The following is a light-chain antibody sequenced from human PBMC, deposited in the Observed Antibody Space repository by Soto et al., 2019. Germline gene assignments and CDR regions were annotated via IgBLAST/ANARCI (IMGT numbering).Light chain of an antibody. CDR2: DVN. V-gene: IGLV2-11*01. CDR1: SSDVGGYNY. J-gene: IGLJ1*01. CDR3: CSFAGRIVV. Sequence: QSALTQPRSVSGSPGQSVTVSCTGTSSDVGGYNYVTWYQQHPGKAPKLMISDVNKRPSGVPDRFSGSKSGNTASLTISGLQADDEATYYCCSFAGRIVVFGTGTKLTVL.